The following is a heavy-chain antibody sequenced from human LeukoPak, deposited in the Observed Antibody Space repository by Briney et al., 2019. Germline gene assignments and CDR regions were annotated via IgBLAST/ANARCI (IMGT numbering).Heavy chain of an antibody. V-gene: IGHV1-18*04. D-gene: IGHD4-11*01. CDR3: ARNDYSDYVLYFDY. CDR2: ISAYNGNT. CDR1: GYTFTSYG. Sequence: ASVKVSCKASGYTFTSYGISWVRQAPGQGLEWMGWISAYNGNTNYAQKLQGRVTMTTDTSTSTAYMELRSLRSDDTAVYYCARNDYSDYVLYFDYWGQGTLVTVSS. J-gene: IGHJ4*02.